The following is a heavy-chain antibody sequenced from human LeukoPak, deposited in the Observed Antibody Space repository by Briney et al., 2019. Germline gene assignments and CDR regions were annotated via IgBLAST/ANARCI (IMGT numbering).Heavy chain of an antibody. CDR2: NSYSGST. CDR3: ARHGGSYSFDY. CDR1: GGSISTGGYS. D-gene: IGHD1-26*01. J-gene: IGHJ4*02. V-gene: IGHV4-31*03. Sequence: SQTLSLTCTVSGGSISTGGYSWSWIRQYPGKGLEWIAYNSYSGSTNYNPSLKSRVTISVDTSKNQFSLKLSSVTAADTAVYYCARHGGSYSFDYWGQGTLVTVSS.